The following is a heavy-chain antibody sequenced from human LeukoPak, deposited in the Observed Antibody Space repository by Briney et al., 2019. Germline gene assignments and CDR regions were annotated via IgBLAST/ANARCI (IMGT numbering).Heavy chain of an antibody. CDR3: ARTTMMDAFDI. J-gene: IGHJ3*02. CDR2: IGTAGDT. Sequence: GGSLRLSCAASGFTFSSYDMHWVRQATGKGLEWVSAIGTAGDTYYPGSVKGRSTISRENAKNSLYLQMNSLRAGDTAVYYCARTTMMDAFDIWGQGTMVTVSS. D-gene: IGHD3-22*01. CDR1: GFTFSSYD. V-gene: IGHV3-13*01.